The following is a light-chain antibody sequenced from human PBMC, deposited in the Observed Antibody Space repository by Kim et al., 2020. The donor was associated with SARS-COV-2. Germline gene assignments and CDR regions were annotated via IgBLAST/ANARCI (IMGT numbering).Light chain of an antibody. Sequence: NFMLTQPHSVSESPGKTVTISCTRSSGSIARNYVQWYQQRPGSAPTTVIYEDNQRPSGVPDRFSGSIDSSSNSASLTISGLKTEDEADYYCQSYDSSNWVFGGGTQLTV. CDR1: SGSIARNY. CDR3: QSYDSSNWV. V-gene: IGLV6-57*04. J-gene: IGLJ3*02. CDR2: EDN.